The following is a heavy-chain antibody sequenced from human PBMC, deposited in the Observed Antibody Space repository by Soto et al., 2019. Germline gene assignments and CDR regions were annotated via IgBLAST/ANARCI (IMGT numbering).Heavy chain of an antibody. CDR1: GYTFSNYG. D-gene: IGHD6-19*01. CDR2: INAGNGNT. J-gene: IGHJ2*01. V-gene: IGHV1-3*01. CDR3: ARSGYSSGWYHWYFDF. Sequence: QVHLVQSGAEVKKPGASVKVSCKASGYTFSNYGIHWVLQAPGQRLEWMGWINAGNGNTMYSEKFQGRVTITRDTSASTAYMDLSSLRSEDTAVYYCARSGYSSGWYHWYFDFWGRGTLVTVSS.